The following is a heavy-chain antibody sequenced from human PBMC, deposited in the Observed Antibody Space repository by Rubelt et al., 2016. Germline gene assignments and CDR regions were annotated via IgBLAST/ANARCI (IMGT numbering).Heavy chain of an antibody. CDR2: ISGSGGST. D-gene: IGHD1-1*01. V-gene: IGHV3-23*01. CDR3: TTDLEPFDY. J-gene: IGHJ4*02. CDR1: GFTFSRYA. Sequence: SRGGLVQPGGSLRVSCAASGFTFSRYAMNWVRQAPGKGLEWVAAISGSGGSTFYADSVKGRFTISRDNAKNTLYLQMNSLKTEDTAVYYCTTDLEPFDYWGQGTLVTVSS.